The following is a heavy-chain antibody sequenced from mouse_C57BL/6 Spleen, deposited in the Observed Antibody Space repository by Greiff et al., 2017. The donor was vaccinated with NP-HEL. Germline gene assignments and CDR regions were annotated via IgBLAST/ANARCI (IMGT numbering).Heavy chain of an antibody. CDR3: TRDLTTIVATPFAY. V-gene: IGHV1-5*01. D-gene: IGHD1-1*01. CDR2: IYPGNSDT. J-gene: IGHJ3*01. CDR1: GYTFTSYC. Sequence: VQLQQSGTVLVRPGASVKMSCKTSGYTFTSYCMHWVKQRPGQGLEWIRAIYPGNSDTSYNQKFKGKAKLTAVTSTSTAYLELSRLTTEDTAVYYCTRDLTTIVATPFAYWGQGTLVTVSA.